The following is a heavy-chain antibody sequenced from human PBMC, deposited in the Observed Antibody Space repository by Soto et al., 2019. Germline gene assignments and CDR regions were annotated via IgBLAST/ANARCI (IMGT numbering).Heavy chain of an antibody. D-gene: IGHD3-10*01. CDR3: ARGFYGSGNYYTGPSAFDI. V-gene: IGHV1-69*01. CDR2: TIPVFNTA. Sequence: QVQLEQSGAEVKKPGSSVKISCKASGGTLSDHGVSWLRQAPGQGLEWVGGTIPVFNTAKYAPKFQGRVTIAADQSTNIAYMELGSLRSDDTAFYYCARGFYGSGNYYTGPSAFDIWGQGTRVIVSS. J-gene: IGHJ3*02. CDR1: GGTLSDHG.